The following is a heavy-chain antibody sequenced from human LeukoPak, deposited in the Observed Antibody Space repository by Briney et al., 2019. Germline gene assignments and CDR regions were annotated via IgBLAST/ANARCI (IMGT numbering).Heavy chain of an antibody. J-gene: IGHJ4*01. CDR2: IGGSSSYT. D-gene: IGHD1-26*01. V-gene: IGHV3-11*06. CDR1: GFTLSDYY. CDR3: ARDILGTSGHFDY. Sequence: GGSLRLSCAASGFTLSDYYMSWIRQAPGKGLEWVSYIGGSSSYTNYVDSVKGRFTISRDNTENSLYLQMSSLRAEDTAVYYCARDILGTSGHFDYWGHGILVTVSS.